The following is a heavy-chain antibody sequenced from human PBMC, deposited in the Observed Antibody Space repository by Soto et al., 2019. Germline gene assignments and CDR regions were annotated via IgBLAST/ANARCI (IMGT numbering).Heavy chain of an antibody. CDR1: GGSISSSNW. J-gene: IGHJ3*02. Sequence: SETLSLTCAVSGGSISSSNWWSWVRQPPGKGLEWIGEIYHSGSTNYNPSLKSRVTISVDKSKNQFSLKLSSVTAADTAVYYCARGYCSGGSCYSDAFDIWGQGTMVTVSS. V-gene: IGHV4-4*02. D-gene: IGHD2-15*01. CDR2: IYHSGST. CDR3: ARGYCSGGSCYSDAFDI.